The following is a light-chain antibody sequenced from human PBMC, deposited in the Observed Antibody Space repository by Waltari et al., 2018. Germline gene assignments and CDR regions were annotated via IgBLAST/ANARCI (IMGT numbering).Light chain of an antibody. CDR3: QCGYSTPRLT. Sequence: DIQMTQSPFFLSASVGDRVTITCRASQSISSYLNWYQQKPGKAPKLLIYAASSLQSGVPSRFSGSGSGTDFTLTISSLQPEDFATYYWQCGYSTPRLTFGGGTKVEIK. J-gene: IGKJ4*01. CDR2: AAS. V-gene: IGKV1-39*02. CDR1: QSISSY.